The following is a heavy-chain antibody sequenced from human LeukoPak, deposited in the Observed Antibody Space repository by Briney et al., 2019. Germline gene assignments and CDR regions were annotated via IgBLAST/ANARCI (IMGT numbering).Heavy chain of an antibody. Sequence: ASVKVSCKASGYTFTSYYMHWVRQAPGQGLEWMGLINPSGGSTSYAQKFQGRVTLPRDTSTSTVYMELSSLRSEDTAVYYCARLGYCGGDCPPAFDIWGQGTMVTVSS. CDR3: ARLGYCGGDCPPAFDI. J-gene: IGHJ3*02. V-gene: IGHV1-46*03. D-gene: IGHD2-21*01. CDR2: INPSGGST. CDR1: GYTFTSYY.